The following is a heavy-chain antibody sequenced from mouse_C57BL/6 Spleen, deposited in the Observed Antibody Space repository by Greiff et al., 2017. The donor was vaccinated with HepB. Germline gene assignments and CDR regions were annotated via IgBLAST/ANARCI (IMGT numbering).Heavy chain of an antibody. D-gene: IGHD1-1*01. CDR2: IDPEDGDT. J-gene: IGHJ2*01. CDR1: GFNIKDYY. Sequence: VQLKQSGAELVRPGASVKLSCTASGFNIKDYYMHWVKQRPEQGLEWIGRIDPEDGDTEYAPKFQGKAHMTADTSSKTAYLQLSSLTSEDTAVYYCTADYYGSSYNYWGQGTTLTVSS. V-gene: IGHV14-1*01. CDR3: TADYYGSSYNY.